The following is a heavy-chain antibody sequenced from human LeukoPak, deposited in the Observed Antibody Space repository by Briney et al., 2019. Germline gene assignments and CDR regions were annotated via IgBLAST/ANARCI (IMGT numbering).Heavy chain of an antibody. CDR1: GYTFTTYG. CDR3: ARGEVSASLYYFDF. CDR2: VSGHTGNT. Sequence: APVKVSCKTSGYTFTTYGVSWVRQAPGQGLEWMGWVSGHTGNTNYAERFQGRVTMTTDTSTSTVYMELTSLRSDDTAVYYCARGEVSASLYYFDFWGQGTLVTVS. V-gene: IGHV1-18*01. D-gene: IGHD2-2*01. J-gene: IGHJ4*02.